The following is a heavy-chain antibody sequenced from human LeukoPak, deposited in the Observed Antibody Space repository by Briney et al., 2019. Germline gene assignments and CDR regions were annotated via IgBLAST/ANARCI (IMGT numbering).Heavy chain of an antibody. CDR1: GFTVSGNY. D-gene: IGHD6-19*01. CDR3: AKALKVVAGSGPVDYYYYMDV. V-gene: IGHV3-53*01. J-gene: IGHJ6*03. Sequence: GGSLRLSCAVSGFTVSGNYMSWVRQAPGKGLEWVSLIYSGGTTYYADSVKGRFTISRDNSKNTLYLQMNSLRAEDTAVYYCAKALKVVAGSGPVDYYYYMDVWGKGTTVTISS. CDR2: IYSGGTT.